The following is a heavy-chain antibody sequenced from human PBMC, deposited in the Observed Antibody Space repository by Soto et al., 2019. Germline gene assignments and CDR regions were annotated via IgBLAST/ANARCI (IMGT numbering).Heavy chain of an antibody. CDR2: ISSSSSYI. CDR3: ARDLLRSRQWLVQ. J-gene: IGHJ4*02. V-gene: IGHV3-21*01. Sequence: PGGSLRLSCAASGFTFSSYSMNWVRQAPGKGLEWVSSISSSSSYIYYADSVKGRFTISRDNAKNSLYLQMNSLRAEDTAVYYCARDLLRSRQWLVQWGQGTLVTVSS. D-gene: IGHD6-19*01. CDR1: GFTFSSYS.